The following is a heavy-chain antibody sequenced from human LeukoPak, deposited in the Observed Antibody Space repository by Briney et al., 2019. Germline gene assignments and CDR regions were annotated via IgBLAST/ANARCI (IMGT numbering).Heavy chain of an antibody. CDR3: AKVGPMTSVTRVFRSRTYYYYYMDV. CDR2: ISGSGGST. Sequence: PGGSLRLSCGASGLTFSNYAMSWVRQAPGKGLEWVSSISGSGGSTYYADSVKGRFTISRDNSKNTLYLQMNSLRAEDTAVYYCAKVGPMTSVTRVFRSRTYYYYYMDVWGKGTTVTVSS. V-gene: IGHV3-23*01. CDR1: GLTFSNYA. J-gene: IGHJ6*03. D-gene: IGHD4-17*01.